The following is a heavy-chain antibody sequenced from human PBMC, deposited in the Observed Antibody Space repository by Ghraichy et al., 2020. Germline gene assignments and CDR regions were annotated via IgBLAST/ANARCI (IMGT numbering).Heavy chain of an antibody. Sequence: SETLSLTCTVSGGSISSYYWSWIRQPPGKGLEWIGYIYYSGSTNYNPSLKSRVTISVDTSKNQFSLKLSSVTAADTAVYYCARHETFPFDYWGQGTLVTVSS. CDR3: ARHETFPFDY. CDR2: IYYSGST. V-gene: IGHV4-59*08. D-gene: IGHD3-16*01. CDR1: GGSISSYY. J-gene: IGHJ4*02.